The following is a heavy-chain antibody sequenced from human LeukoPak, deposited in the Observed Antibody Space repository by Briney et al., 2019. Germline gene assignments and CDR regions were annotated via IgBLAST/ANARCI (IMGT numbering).Heavy chain of an antibody. CDR1: GFTFSSYS. D-gene: IGHD1-1*01. CDR3: ARLVQLERQFDC. Sequence: PGGSLRLSCAASGFTFSSYSMNWVRQAPGKGLEWVSSISSSSSYIYYADSVKGRFTISRDNAKNSLYLQMNSLRAEDTAVYYCARLVQLERQFDCWGQGTLVTVSS. J-gene: IGHJ4*02. V-gene: IGHV3-21*01. CDR2: ISSSSSYI.